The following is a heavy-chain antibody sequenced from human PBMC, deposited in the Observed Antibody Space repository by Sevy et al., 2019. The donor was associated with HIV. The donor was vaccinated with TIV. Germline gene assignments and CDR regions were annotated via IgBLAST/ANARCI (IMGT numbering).Heavy chain of an antibody. D-gene: IGHD2-15*01. Sequence: GGSLRLSCAASGFTFSTYSMNWVRQAPGKGLEWVSYISSSSRTMYYAGSVKGRFTISRDNAKNSLYLQMNSLRDEDTAVYYCARGIVLVAATGFDYWGQGTLVTVSS. CDR1: GFTFSTYS. J-gene: IGHJ4*02. CDR3: ARGIVLVAATGFDY. CDR2: ISSSSRTM. V-gene: IGHV3-48*02.